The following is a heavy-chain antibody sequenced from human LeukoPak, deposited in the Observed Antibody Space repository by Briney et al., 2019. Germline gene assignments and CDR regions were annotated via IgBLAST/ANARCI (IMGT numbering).Heavy chain of an antibody. Sequence: PSETLSLTCTVSGGSISSGSYYWSWIRQPPGKGLEWIGSIYHSGSTYYNPSLKSRVTISVDTSKNQFSLKLSSVTAADTAVYYCARELFAGRSYWGQGTLVTVSS. J-gene: IGHJ4*02. D-gene: IGHD3-10*01. CDR1: GGSISSGSYY. CDR2: IYHSGST. CDR3: ARELFAGRSY. V-gene: IGHV4-39*07.